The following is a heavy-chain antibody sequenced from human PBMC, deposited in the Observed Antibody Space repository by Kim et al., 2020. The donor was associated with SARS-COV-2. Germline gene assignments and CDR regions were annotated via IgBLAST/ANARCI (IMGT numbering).Heavy chain of an antibody. J-gene: IGHJ2*01. CDR3: ARGKVSSWYFDL. CDR1: GGSFSGYY. Sequence: SETLSLTCAVYGGSFSGYYWSWIRQPPGKGLEGIGEINHSGSTNYNPSLKSRVTISVDTSKNQFSLKLSSVTAADTAVYYCARGKVSSWYFDLWGRGTLVTVSS. D-gene: IGHD6-13*01. CDR2: INHSGST. V-gene: IGHV4-34*01.